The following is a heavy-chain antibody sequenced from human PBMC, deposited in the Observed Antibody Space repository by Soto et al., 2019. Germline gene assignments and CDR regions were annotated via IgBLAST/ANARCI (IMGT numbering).Heavy chain of an antibody. V-gene: IGHV4-30-2*01. J-gene: IGHJ3*02. CDR3: ARGAATKILVLMYDALEI. D-gene: IGHD5-12*01. CDR2: IYHSGST. CDR1: GGSISSGGYS. Sequence: SETLSLTCAVSGGSISSGGYSWSWIRQPPGKGLEWIGYIYHSGSTYYNPSLKSRVTISVDRSKNQFSLKLSSVTAADTAVYYCARGAATKILVLMYDALEIWGQGTMVTVSS.